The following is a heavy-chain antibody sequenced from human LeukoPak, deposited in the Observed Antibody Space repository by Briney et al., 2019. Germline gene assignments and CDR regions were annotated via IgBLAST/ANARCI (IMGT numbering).Heavy chain of an antibody. CDR1: GGSFSGYY. J-gene: IGHJ4*02. CDR3: AREKAYYDFWSGFE. CDR2: INHSGST. D-gene: IGHD3-3*01. Sequence: KPSETLSLTCAVYGGSFSGYYWSWLRQPPGKGLEWIGEINHSGSTNYNPSLKRRVTISVDTSKNQFSLKLSSVTAADTAVYYCAREKAYYDFWSGFEWGQGTLVTVSS. V-gene: IGHV4-34*01.